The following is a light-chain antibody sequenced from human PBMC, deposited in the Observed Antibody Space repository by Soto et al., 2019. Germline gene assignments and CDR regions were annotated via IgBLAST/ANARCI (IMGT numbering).Light chain of an antibody. CDR2: GVN. J-gene: IGLJ1*01. Sequence: QSVLTQPASLFGPPGKSITSSCSETISAFVLYNYVSWYQQHPGKAPKLMIYGVNNRPSGVSNRFSGSKSGNTASLTISGLQADDEADYYCSSYTTSSALQVFGTGTKVTVL. CDR1: ISAFVLYNY. V-gene: IGLV2-14*01. CDR3: SSYTTSSALQV.